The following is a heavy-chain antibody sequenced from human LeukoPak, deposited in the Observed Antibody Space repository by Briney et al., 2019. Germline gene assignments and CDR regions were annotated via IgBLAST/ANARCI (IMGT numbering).Heavy chain of an antibody. CDR1: GGSFSGYY. Sequence: PSETLSLTCAVYGGSFSGYYWSWIRQPPGKGLEWIGEINHSGSTNYNPSLKSRVTISVDTSKNQFSLKLSSVTAADTAVYYCARPRIVGAPGYFQHWGQGTLVTVSS. J-gene: IGHJ1*01. V-gene: IGHV4-34*01. D-gene: IGHD1-26*01. CDR2: INHSGST. CDR3: ARPRIVGAPGYFQH.